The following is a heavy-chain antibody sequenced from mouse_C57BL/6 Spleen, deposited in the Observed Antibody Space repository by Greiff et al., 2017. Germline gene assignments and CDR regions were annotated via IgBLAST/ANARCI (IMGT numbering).Heavy chain of an antibody. CDR3: SREEVGCYGV. V-gene: IGHV1-55*01. CDR1: GYTFTSYW. J-gene: IGHJ1*03. D-gene: IGHD1-1*01. Sequence: QVQLQQPGAELVKPGASVKMSCKASGYTFTSYWITLVKQRPGQGLEWIGDIYPGSGSTNYNEKFKSKATLTVDAAASTAYMQHSSRTSEDSAVDYCSREEVGCYGVWGTGTTVTVSS. CDR2: IYPGSGST.